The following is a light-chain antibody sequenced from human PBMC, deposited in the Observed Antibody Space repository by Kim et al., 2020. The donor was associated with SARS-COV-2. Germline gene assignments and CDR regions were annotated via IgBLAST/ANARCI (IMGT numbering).Light chain of an antibody. CDR1: QTIFNRF. CDR3: QQPGDSPAYT. V-gene: IGKV3-20*01. CDR2: GGS. Sequence: EIVLTQSPGTLSLSPGERAIFYCRASQTIFNRFLAWYQQKPGQAPRLLIHGGSRRPTGVSDRFSGSGSGTDFSLTIDKVEPDDSAVYYCQQPGDSPAYTFGLGTKLEI. J-gene: IGKJ2*01.